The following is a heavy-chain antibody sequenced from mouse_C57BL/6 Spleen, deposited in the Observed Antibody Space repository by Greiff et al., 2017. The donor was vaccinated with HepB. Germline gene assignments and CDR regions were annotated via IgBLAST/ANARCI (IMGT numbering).Heavy chain of an antibody. D-gene: IGHD2-3*01. V-gene: IGHV5-15*01. CDR3: ARHGGYSPGFAY. Sequence: EVKLMESGGGLVQPGGSLKLSCAASGFTFSDYGMAWVRQAPRKGPEWVAFISNLAYSIYYADTVKGRFTISRENAKNTLYLEMSSLRSEDTAMYYCARHGGYSPGFAYWGQGTLVTVSA. CDR1: GFTFSDYG. J-gene: IGHJ3*01. CDR2: ISNLAYSI.